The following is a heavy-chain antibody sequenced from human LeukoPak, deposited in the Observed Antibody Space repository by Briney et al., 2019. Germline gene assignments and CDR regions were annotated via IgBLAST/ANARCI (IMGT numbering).Heavy chain of an antibody. J-gene: IGHJ6*02. Sequence: AASVKVSCKASGYTFTRYGVSWVRQAPGQGLEWMGWISAYTGNTRNVQKFQGRVTMTTDTSTSTVYMELRNLRSDDTAVYYCAREAAVAGIREYGTDVWGQGTTVTVSS. CDR2: ISAYTGNT. CDR1: GYTFTRYG. CDR3: AREAAVAGIREYGTDV. D-gene: IGHD6-13*01. V-gene: IGHV1-18*01.